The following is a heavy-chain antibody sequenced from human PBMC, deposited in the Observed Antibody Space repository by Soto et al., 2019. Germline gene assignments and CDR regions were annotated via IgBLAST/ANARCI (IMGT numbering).Heavy chain of an antibody. V-gene: IGHV3-48*02. CDR3: AQISGDLDCDY. J-gene: IGHJ4*02. Sequence: EVQLVESGGGLVQPGGSLRLSCAASGFTFSSYSMNWVRQAPGKGLEWVSYISSSSSTIYYADSVKGRFTISRDNAKNSLYLQMNRLRDEDTAVYYCAQISGDLDCDYWGPGTLVTVSS. CDR1: GFTFSSYS. D-gene: IGHD1-26*01. CDR2: ISSSSSTI.